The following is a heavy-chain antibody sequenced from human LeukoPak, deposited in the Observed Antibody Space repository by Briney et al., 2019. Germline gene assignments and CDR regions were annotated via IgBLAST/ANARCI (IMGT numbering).Heavy chain of an antibody. V-gene: IGHV1-2*02. D-gene: IGHD1-14*01. J-gene: IGHJ6*02. CDR3: ARGTRYYYYGMDV. CDR1: GYTFTGYY. CDR2: INHNSGGT. Sequence: ASVKVSCKASGYTFTGYYMHWVRQAPGQGLEWMGWINHNSGGTKYAQKFQGRVTMTRDTSISTAYMELSRLRSDDTAVYYCARGTRYYYYGMDVWGQGTTVTVSS.